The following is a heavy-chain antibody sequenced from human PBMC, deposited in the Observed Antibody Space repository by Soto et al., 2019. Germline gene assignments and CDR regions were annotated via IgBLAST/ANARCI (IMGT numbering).Heavy chain of an antibody. CDR2: INPATGAA. Sequence: QLHLVQSGAVVKKPGASVTVSCSASGYPVTAYYMHWVRQAPGRGLEWMGGINPATGAAKYTQTFPGRVTMTRDPSPRKVFMELSGLTSEDPAVFYCARGGGVGVAGSAAFDMWGQGTLVTVSS. D-gene: IGHD3-3*01. CDR3: ARGGGVGVAGSAAFDM. J-gene: IGHJ3*02. V-gene: IGHV1-2*02. CDR1: GYPVTAYY.